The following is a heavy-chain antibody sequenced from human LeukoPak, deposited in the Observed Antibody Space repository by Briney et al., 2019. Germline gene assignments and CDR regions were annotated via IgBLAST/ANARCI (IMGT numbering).Heavy chain of an antibody. CDR3: ARIGYGAIGHAFDI. Sequence: GASVKVSCKASGYTFTSYDINWVRPATGQGLEWMGWMNPNSGNTGYAQKFQGRVTMTRNTSISTAYMELSSLRSEDTAVYYCARIGYGAIGHAFDIWGQGTMVTVSS. D-gene: IGHD5-18*01. J-gene: IGHJ3*02. CDR2: MNPNSGNT. CDR1: GYTFTSYD. V-gene: IGHV1-8*01.